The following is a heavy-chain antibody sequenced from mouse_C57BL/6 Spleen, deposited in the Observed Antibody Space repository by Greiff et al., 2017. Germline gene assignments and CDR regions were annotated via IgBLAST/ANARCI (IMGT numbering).Heavy chain of an antibody. CDR3: ARLGYGSSFAY. CDR2: IDPSDSYT. Sequence: QVQLQQPGAELVMPGASVKLSCKASGYTFTSYWMHWVKQRPGQGLEWIGEIDPSDSYTNYIQKFKGKSTVTVDKSSSTAYMQLSSLTSDDSAVYDCARLGYGSSFAYWGQGTLVTVSA. J-gene: IGHJ3*01. D-gene: IGHD1-1*01. CDR1: GYTFTSYW. V-gene: IGHV1-69*01.